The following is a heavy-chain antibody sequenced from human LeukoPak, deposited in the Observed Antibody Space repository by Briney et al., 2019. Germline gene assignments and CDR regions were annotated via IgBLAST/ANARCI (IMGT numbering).Heavy chain of an antibody. CDR2: IKQDGSEK. CDR3: ARDRNTDFWSGYYTNYFDY. Sequence: GGSLRLSCAASGFTFSTYWMTWVRQAPGKGLEWVATIKQDGSEKYYVDSVKGRFIISRDNAKNSLYLKMNSLRVEDTAVYYCARDRNTDFWSGYYTNYFDYWGQGTLVTVSS. J-gene: IGHJ4*02. D-gene: IGHD3-3*01. V-gene: IGHV3-7*01. CDR1: GFTFSTYW.